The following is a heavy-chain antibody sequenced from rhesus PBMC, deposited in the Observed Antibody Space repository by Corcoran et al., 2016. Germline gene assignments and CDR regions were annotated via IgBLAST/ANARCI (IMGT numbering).Heavy chain of an antibody. Sequence: EVQLVESGGGLVQPGGSLRLSCAAPGFTSGNSDLIWLRQAPGKGLELVSYISSGGSIYYADSGKGRFTISRENAKNTLYLQMSSLRVEDTAVYYCAKDPYSYSSAYFDYWGQGVLVTVSS. D-gene: IGHD5-12*01. CDR1: GFTSGNSD. J-gene: IGHJ4*01. V-gene: IGHV3S43*01. CDR2: ISSGGSI. CDR3: AKDPYSYSSAYFDY.